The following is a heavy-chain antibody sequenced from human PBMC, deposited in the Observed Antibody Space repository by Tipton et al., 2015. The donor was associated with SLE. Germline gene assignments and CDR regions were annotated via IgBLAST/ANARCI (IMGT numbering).Heavy chain of an antibody. V-gene: IGHV4-59*01. Sequence: TLSLTCTVSGDSITTYYWNWIRQPPGKGLEWIGRFSYSGSTDYNPSLKSRVTISIDMPKNQFSLKLSSVTAAGTAVYYCARDLGNWSYFDYWGQGTLVTVSS. CDR2: FSYSGST. CDR1: GDSITTYY. CDR3: ARDLGNWSYFDY. J-gene: IGHJ4*02. D-gene: IGHD1-1*01.